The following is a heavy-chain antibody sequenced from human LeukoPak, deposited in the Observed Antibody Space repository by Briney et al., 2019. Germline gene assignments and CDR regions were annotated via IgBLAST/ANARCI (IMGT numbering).Heavy chain of an antibody. CDR3: ARVRITMVHRHYGMDV. CDR1: GFTFSSFG. V-gene: IGHV3-33*01. CDR2: IWYDGSNK. J-gene: IGHJ6*02. Sequence: AGGSLRLSCAASGFTFSSFGMHWVRQAPGKGLEWVAVIWYDGSNKYYADSVKGRFTISRDNSKNTLYLQMNSLRAEDTAVYYCARVRITMVHRHYGMDVWGQGTTVTVSS. D-gene: IGHD3-10*01.